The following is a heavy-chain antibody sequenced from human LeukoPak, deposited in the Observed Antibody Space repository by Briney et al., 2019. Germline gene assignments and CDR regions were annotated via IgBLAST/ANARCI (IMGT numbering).Heavy chain of an antibody. CDR1: GGSISSYY. D-gene: IGHD2-15*01. Sequence: PSETLSLTCTVSGGSISSYYWSWIRQPAGKGLEWIGRIYTGGSTNYNPSLKSRVTMSVDTSKNQFSLKLSSVTAADTAVYYCASTHCSGGSCYNDYWGQGTLVTVSS. V-gene: IGHV4-4*07. J-gene: IGHJ4*02. CDR2: IYTGGST. CDR3: ASTHCSGGSCYNDY.